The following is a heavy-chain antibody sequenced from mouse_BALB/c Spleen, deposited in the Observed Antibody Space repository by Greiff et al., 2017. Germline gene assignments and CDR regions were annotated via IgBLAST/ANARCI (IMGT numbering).Heavy chain of an antibody. J-gene: IGHJ4*01. V-gene: IGHV5-12-2*01. D-gene: IGHD2-1*01. CDR3: ARLYGNYDAMDY. Sequence: EVQVVESGGGLVQPGGSLKLSCAASGFTFSSYTMSWVRQTPEKRLEWVAYISNGGGSTYYPDTVKGRFTISRDNAKNTLYLQMSSLKSEDTAMYYCARLYGNYDAMDYWGQGTSVTVSS. CDR2: ISNGGGST. CDR1: GFTFSSYT.